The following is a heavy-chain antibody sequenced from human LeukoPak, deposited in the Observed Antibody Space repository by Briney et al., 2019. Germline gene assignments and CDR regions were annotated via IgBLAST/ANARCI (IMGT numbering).Heavy chain of an antibody. CDR3: AAYDSSGYGPARFDY. CDR1: GFTFDDYG. V-gene: IGHV3-20*04. D-gene: IGHD3-22*01. J-gene: IGHJ4*02. CDR2: INWNGGST. Sequence: RAGGSLRLSCAASGFTFDDYGMSWVRQAPGKGLEWVSGINWNGGSTGYVDSVKGRFTISRDNAKNSLYLQMNSLRAEDTALYYCAAYDSSGYGPARFDYWGQGTLVTVSS.